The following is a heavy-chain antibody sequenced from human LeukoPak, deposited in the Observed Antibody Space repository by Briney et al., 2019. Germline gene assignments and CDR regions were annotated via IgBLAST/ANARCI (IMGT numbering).Heavy chain of an antibody. CDR2: ISYDGSNK. CDR3: ARETAVANWFDP. D-gene: IGHD6-19*01. V-gene: IGHV3-30-3*01. Sequence: GGSLRLSCAASGFTFSSYAMHWVRQAPGKGLEWVAVISYDGSNKYYADSVKGRFTISRDNSKNTLYLQMNSLRAEDTAVYYCARETAVANWFDPWGQGTLVAVSS. J-gene: IGHJ5*02. CDR1: GFTFSSYA.